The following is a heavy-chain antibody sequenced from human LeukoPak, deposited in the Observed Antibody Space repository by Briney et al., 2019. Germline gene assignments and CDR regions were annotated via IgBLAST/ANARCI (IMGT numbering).Heavy chain of an antibody. V-gene: IGHV4-31*03. Sequence: PSETLSLTCTVSGGSISSGDYYWSWIRQYPGKGLEWIGSIYYSGSTYYNPSLKSRLTISVDTSNNQFSLNLSSVTAADTAVYYCAKVLRGTGNWFDPWGQGTLVTVSS. CDR1: GGSISSGDYY. J-gene: IGHJ5*02. CDR2: IYYSGST. CDR3: AKVLRGTGNWFDP. D-gene: IGHD3-16*01.